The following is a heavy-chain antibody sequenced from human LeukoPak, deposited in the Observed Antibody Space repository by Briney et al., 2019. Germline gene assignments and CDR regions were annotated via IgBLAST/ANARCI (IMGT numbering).Heavy chain of an antibody. CDR1: GFTFSSYA. CDR2: ISGSGGST. J-gene: IGHJ5*02. CDR3: AMDPGSGVRGWFDP. Sequence: GGSRRLSCAASGFTFSSYAMSWVRQAPGKGLEWVSAISGSGGSTYYADSAKGRFTISRDSSKNALNLQMNSLRAEDTAVYYCAMDPGSGVRGWFDPWGQGTLVTVSS. V-gene: IGHV3-23*01. D-gene: IGHD3-10*01.